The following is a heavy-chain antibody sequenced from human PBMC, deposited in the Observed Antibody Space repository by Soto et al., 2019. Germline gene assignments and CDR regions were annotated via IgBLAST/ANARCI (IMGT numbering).Heavy chain of an antibody. D-gene: IGHD6-13*01. J-gene: IGHJ5*02. V-gene: IGHV4-31*03. CDR3: ARVIRLWQPQGFWFDP. CDR2: IYYSGST. Sequence: SETLSLTCTVSGGSISSGGYYWSWIRQHPGKGLEWIGYIYYSGSTYYNPSLKSRVTISVDTSKNQFSLKLSSVTAADTAVYYCARVIRLWQPQGFWFDPWGQGTLVTVSS. CDR1: GGSISSGGYY.